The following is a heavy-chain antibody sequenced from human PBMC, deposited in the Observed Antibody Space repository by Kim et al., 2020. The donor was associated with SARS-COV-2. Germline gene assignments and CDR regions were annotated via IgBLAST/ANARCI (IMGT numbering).Heavy chain of an antibody. V-gene: IGHV3-33*06. CDR2: IWYDGSNK. CDR1: GFTFSSYG. CDR3: AKDLKEVKRDYYGMDV. D-gene: IGHD1-1*01. Sequence: GGSLRLSCAASGFTFSSYGMHWVRQAPGKGLEWVAVIWYDGSNKYYADSVKGRFTISRDNSKNTLYLQMNSLRAEDTAVYYCAKDLKEVKRDYYGMDVWGQGTTVTVSS. J-gene: IGHJ6*02.